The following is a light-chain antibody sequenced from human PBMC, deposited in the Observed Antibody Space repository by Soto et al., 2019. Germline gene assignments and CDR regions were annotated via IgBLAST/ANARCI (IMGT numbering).Light chain of an antibody. Sequence: AIQLTQSPSSLSASVGDRVTITCRASQGISSALAWYQQKPGKAPKLLIYDASSLESGVPSRFSGSGSGTDFTLTISSLQPEDIATYYCQQYDDLYTFGHGTKVDIK. J-gene: IGKJ2*01. CDR2: DAS. CDR1: QGISSA. V-gene: IGKV1D-13*01. CDR3: QQYDDLYT.